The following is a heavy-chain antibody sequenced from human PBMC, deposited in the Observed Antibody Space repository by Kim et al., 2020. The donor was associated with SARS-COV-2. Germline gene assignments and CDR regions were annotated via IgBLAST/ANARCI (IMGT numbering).Heavy chain of an antibody. CDR1: GVSISSYY. J-gene: IGHJ5*01. CDR2: IYYSGST. D-gene: IGHD2-2*01. V-gene: IGHV4-59*08. CDR3: SRLVVPAAPELLWF. Sequence: SETLSLTCTVSGVSISSYYWSWIRQPPGKGLEWIGYIYYSGSTNYNPSLKSRVTISVDTSKNQFSLKLISVTAADTAVYYCSRLVVPAAPELLWF.